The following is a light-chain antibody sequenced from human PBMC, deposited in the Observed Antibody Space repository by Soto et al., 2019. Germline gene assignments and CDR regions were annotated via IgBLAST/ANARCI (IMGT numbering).Light chain of an antibody. CDR3: QQRSDWPPLT. V-gene: IGKV3-11*01. CDR2: DAF. J-gene: IGKJ4*01. Sequence: EIVLTQSPGTLSLSPGERATLSCRASQNVGTFLTWYQQKPGQAPRLLIYDAFTRATGIPARFSGIGSGTDFTLTISSLEPEDFAVYYCQQRSDWPPLTFGGGTKVDIK. CDR1: QNVGTF.